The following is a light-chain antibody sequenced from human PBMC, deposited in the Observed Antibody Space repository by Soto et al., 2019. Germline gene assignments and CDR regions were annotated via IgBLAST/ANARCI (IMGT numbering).Light chain of an antibody. V-gene: IGLV2-14*03. J-gene: IGLJ1*01. CDR1: SSDVGAYNF. Sequence: QSALTQPASVSGSPGQSITISCTGTSSDVGAYNFVSWYQHHPGKAPKLMIYDVRVRPPGVSDRFSGSKSGNTASLTISGLQAEDEADYYCSSYTSSSALGVFGTGTKVTV. CDR3: SSYTSSSALGV. CDR2: DVR.